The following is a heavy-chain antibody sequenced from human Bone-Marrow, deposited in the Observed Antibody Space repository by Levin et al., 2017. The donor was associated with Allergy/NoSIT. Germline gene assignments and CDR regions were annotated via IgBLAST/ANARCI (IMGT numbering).Heavy chain of an antibody. CDR3: ARGETYYPSGTYYKPPLDV. CDR1: GVSVSSSSW. Sequence: SETLSLTCGVSGVSVSSSSWWSWVRQPPGKGLEWIGEMYHDGSANYNPSLKSRVTISVDKSKNQFSLRLSSVTAADTAVYYCARGETYYPSGTYYKPPLDVWGRGTTVIVSS. D-gene: IGHD3-10*01. J-gene: IGHJ6*04. V-gene: IGHV4-4*02. CDR2: MYHDGSA.